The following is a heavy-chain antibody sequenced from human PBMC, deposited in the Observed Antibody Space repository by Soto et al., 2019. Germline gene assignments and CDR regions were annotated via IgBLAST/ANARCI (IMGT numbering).Heavy chain of an antibody. D-gene: IGHD2-2*01. CDR3: ARDSGIVVVPAAFDFDY. CDR2: INPSGGST. V-gene: IGHV1-46*01. J-gene: IGHJ4*02. Sequence: QGLEWMGIINPSGGSTSYAQKFQGRVTMTRDTSTSTVYMELSSLRSEDTAVYYCARDSGIVVVPAAFDFDYWGQGTLVTVSS.